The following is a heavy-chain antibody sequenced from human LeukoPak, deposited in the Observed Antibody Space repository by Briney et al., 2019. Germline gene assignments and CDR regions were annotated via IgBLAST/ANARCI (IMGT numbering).Heavy chain of an antibody. CDR1: GFTFSSYA. J-gene: IGHJ4*02. Sequence: GGSLRLSCAASGFTFSSYAMSWVRQAPGKGLEWVSAISGSGGSTYYADSVKGRFTISRDNSKNTLYLQMNSPRAEDTAVYYCAKQSHTFIVGAPIDYWGQGTLVTVSS. CDR2: ISGSGGST. V-gene: IGHV3-23*01. D-gene: IGHD1-26*01. CDR3: AKQSHTFIVGAPIDY.